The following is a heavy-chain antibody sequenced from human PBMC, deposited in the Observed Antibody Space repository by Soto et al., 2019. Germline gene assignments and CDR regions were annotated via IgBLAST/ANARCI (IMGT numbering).Heavy chain of an antibody. J-gene: IGHJ4*02. CDR2: IRSKANSYAT. Sequence: EVQLVESGGGLVQPGGSLKLSCAASGFTFSGSAMHWVRQASGKGLEWVGRIRSKANSYATAYAASVKGRFTISRDDSKNTAYLQMNSLKTEDTAVYYCTSLVLGGGDWGQGTLVTVSS. CDR1: GFTFSGSA. V-gene: IGHV3-73*02. D-gene: IGHD2-8*02. CDR3: TSLVLGGGD.